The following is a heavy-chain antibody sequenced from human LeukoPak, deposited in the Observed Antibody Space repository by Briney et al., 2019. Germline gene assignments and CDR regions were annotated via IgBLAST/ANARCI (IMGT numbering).Heavy chain of an antibody. J-gene: IGHJ5*02. CDR2: IYTSGST. Sequence: SETLSLTCTVSGGSISSYYWSWIRQPAGKGLEWIGRIYTSGSTNYNPSLKSRVTMSVDTSKNQFSLKLGSGTAADTAVYYCARDYWENYYVINWFDPWGQGTLVTVSS. V-gene: IGHV4-4*07. CDR1: GGSISSYY. CDR3: ARDYWENYYVINWFDP. D-gene: IGHD3-10*02.